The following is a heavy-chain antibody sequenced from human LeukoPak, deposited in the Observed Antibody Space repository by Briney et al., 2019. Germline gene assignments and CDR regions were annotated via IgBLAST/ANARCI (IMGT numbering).Heavy chain of an antibody. J-gene: IGHJ4*02. V-gene: IGHV4-34*01. D-gene: IGHD3-10*01. CDR1: GGSFSGYY. CDR2: INHSGST. Sequence: SETLSLTCAVYGGSFSGYYWSWIRQPPGKGLEWIGEINHSGSTNYNPSPKSRVTISVDTSKNQFSLKLSSVTAADTAVYYCARGDRHYYGSGSYPIDYWGQGTLVTVSS. CDR3: ARGDRHYYGSGSYPIDY.